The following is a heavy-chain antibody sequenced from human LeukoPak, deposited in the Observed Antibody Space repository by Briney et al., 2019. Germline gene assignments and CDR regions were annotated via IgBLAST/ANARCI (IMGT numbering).Heavy chain of an antibody. V-gene: IGHV4-34*01. J-gene: IGHJ6*02. Sequence: SETLSLTCAVYGGSFSGYYWSWIRQPPGKGLEWIGEINHSGSTNYNPSLKSRVTISVETSKNQFSLKLSSATAADTAVYYCARGGRFYGMDVWGQGTTVTVSS. CDR1: GGSFSGYY. D-gene: IGHD3-10*01. CDR2: INHSGST. CDR3: ARGGRFYGMDV.